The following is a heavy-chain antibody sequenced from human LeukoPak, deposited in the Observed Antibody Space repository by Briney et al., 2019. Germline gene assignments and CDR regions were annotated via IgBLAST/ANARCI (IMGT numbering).Heavy chain of an antibody. Sequence: GGSLRLSCAASGFTFSSYSMNWVRQAPGKGLEWVSSISSSSSTIYYADSVKGRFTISRDNAKNSLYLQMNSLRAEDTAVYYCARDRGSSFRWFDPWGQGTLVTVSS. J-gene: IGHJ5*02. CDR3: ARDRGSSFRWFDP. CDR1: GFTFSSYS. CDR2: ISSSSSTI. V-gene: IGHV3-48*04. D-gene: IGHD5-24*01.